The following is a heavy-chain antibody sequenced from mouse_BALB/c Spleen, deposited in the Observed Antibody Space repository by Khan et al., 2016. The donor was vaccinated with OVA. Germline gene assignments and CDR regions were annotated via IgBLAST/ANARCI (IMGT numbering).Heavy chain of an antibody. CDR3: ARHEDYYGSRPYFDY. CDR2: ISSGGRYT. J-gene: IGHJ2*01. D-gene: IGHD1-1*01. CDR1: GITFSRYS. Sequence: EVELVESGGGLVKPGGSLKLSCIASGITFSRYSMSWVRQTPEKRLEWVASISSGGRYTYYPDSVQGRFTLSRDNAEHTLYLQMSSLRSEDTASYYCARHEDYYGSRPYFDYWGQGTTLTVSA. V-gene: IGHV5-9-3*01.